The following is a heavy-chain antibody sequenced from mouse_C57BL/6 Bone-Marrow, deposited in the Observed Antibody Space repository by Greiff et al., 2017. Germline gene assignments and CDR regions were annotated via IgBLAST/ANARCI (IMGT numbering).Heavy chain of an antibody. Sequence: VKLQQPGAELVKPGASVKLSCKASGYTFTSYWMQWVKQRPGQGLEWIGAIDPSDSYTNYNQKFKGKATLTVDTSSSTAYMQLSSLTSEDAAVYYCARLGFDYWGQGTTLTVSS. D-gene: IGHD4-1*01. CDR3: ARLGFDY. J-gene: IGHJ2*01. CDR1: GYTFTSYW. CDR2: IDPSDSYT. V-gene: IGHV1-50*01.